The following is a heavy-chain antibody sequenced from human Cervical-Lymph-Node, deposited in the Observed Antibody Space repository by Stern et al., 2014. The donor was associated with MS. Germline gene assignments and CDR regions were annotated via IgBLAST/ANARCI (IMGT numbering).Heavy chain of an antibody. CDR2: ISAYNGNT. D-gene: IGHD2-8*01. J-gene: IGHJ6*02. CDR3: ARDKMVYATHYYYYGMDV. Sequence: MQLVESGAEVKKPGASVKVSCKASGYTFTSYGINWVRQAPGQGLEWMGWISAYNGNTNYAQKLQGRITMTTDTSTSTAYMELRSLRSDDTAVYYCARDKMVYATHYYYYGMDVWGQGTTVTVSS. CDR1: GYTFTSYG. V-gene: IGHV1-18*01.